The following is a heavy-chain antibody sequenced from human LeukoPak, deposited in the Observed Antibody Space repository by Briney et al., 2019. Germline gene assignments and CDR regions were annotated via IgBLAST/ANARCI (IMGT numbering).Heavy chain of an antibody. V-gene: IGHV3-7*05. CDR2: IKEDGSQK. CDR1: GFTFSSYW. D-gene: IGHD3-16*01. Sequence: GGSLRLSCGASGFTFSSYWMSWVRQAPGKGLEWVATIKEDGSQKYYVDSVKGRFTISRDNAKNSLYLQMNSLRAEDTAVYYCVRVGDVRGFDYWGQGTLVTVSS. CDR3: VRVGDVRGFDY. J-gene: IGHJ4*02.